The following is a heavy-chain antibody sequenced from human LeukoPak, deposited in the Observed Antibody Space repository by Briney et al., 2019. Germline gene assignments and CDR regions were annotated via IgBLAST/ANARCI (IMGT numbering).Heavy chain of an antibody. V-gene: IGHV3-48*04. CDR1: GFTFSSYS. CDR2: ISSSSSTI. Sequence: GGSLRLSCAASGFTFSSYSMNWVRQAPGKGLEWVSYISSSSSTIYYADSVKGRFTISRDNAKNSLYLQMNSLRAEDTAVYYCARVPARGQWDFQLWGQGTLVTVSS. CDR3: ARVPARGQWDFQL. J-gene: IGHJ1*01. D-gene: IGHD3-10*01.